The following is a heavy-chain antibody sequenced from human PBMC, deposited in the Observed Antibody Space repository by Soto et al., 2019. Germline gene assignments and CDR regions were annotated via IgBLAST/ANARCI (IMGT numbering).Heavy chain of an antibody. V-gene: IGHV1-18*01. CDR3: ARGGFRGAVNMNKYFDY. CDR1: GDAFTNYG. Sequence: ASVKLSCKACGDAFTNYGISCVRQAPKQGLEWMGWTSGYIGNTNYGQKFQGRVTLTTDTSTSTAYMELTRLRSDDTAVYYCARGGFRGAVNMNKYFDYWGQGTQVTVSS. CDR2: TSGYIGNT. J-gene: IGHJ4*02. D-gene: IGHD4-17*01.